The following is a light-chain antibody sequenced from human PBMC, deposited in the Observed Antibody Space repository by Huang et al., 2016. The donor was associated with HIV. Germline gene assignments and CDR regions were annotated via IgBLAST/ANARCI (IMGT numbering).Light chain of an antibody. V-gene: IGKV3-15*01. CDR2: SAA. J-gene: IGKJ1*01. CDR1: QSVTSN. CDR3: QHYNNWPWWT. Sequence: EVVMTQSPAILSVSPGERATLSCRASQSVTSNFACYQQKPGQAPRLLIYSAATRATGSPARFIGSGSGTEFTLTISSLQSEDFAVYSCQHYNNWPWWTFGQGTKVEMK.